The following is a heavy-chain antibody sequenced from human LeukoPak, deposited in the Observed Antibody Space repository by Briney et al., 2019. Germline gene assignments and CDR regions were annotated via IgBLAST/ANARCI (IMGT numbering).Heavy chain of an antibody. CDR1: GGSISGSNYY. V-gene: IGHV4-39*01. CDR3: ARHGNYGYVWGSYRYTIGGAFDI. J-gene: IGHJ3*02. CDR2: IYYSGST. D-gene: IGHD3-16*02. Sequence: SETLSLTCTVSGGSISGSNYYWGWIRQPPGKGLEWIGTIYYSGSTYYSPSLKSRVTISIDTSKNQFSLKLSSVTAADTAVYYCARHGNYGYVWGSYRYTIGGAFDIWGQGTMVTVSS.